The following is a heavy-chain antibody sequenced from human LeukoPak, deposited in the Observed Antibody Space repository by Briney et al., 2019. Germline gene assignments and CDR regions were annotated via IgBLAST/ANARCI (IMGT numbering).Heavy chain of an antibody. Sequence: SETLSLTCTVSGASISSGDFYWSWLRQHPGKGLEWIGYIYHSVGTYYSPSLQSRITISVDASKNHFSLKMSSVTAADTAVYYYDRSGYHEAFQTWGQGTLVTVSS. J-gene: IGHJ1*01. CDR2: IYHSVGT. CDR1: GASISSGDFY. V-gene: IGHV4-31*03. CDR3: DRSGYHEAFQT. D-gene: IGHD3-22*01.